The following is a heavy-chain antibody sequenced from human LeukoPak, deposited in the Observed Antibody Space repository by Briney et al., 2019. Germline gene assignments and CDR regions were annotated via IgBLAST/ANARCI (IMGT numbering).Heavy chain of an antibody. V-gene: IGHV4-39*01. CDR3: ARHTSSYDSSGYYYGFDY. CDR2: IYYSGYT. D-gene: IGHD3-22*01. J-gene: IGHJ4*02. CDR1: GGSISSSSYY. Sequence: SETLSLTCTVSGGSISSSSYYWGWIRQPPGKGLEWIGSIYYSGYTYYNPSLESRVTISVDTSKNQFSLKLSSVTAADTAVYYCARHTSSYDSSGYYYGFDYWGQGTLVTVSS.